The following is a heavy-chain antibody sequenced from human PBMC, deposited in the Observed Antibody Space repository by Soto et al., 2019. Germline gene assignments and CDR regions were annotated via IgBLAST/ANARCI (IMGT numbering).Heavy chain of an antibody. V-gene: IGHV1-46*01. Sequence: ASVKVSCKASGGTFSSYTISWVRQAPGQGLEWMGMINPSGGSTSYAHNFQGRVTMTRDTSTSTVYMELSSLRSEDTAVHYCARGRSSAFDIWGQGTMVTVSS. CDR2: INPSGGST. J-gene: IGHJ3*02. CDR1: GGTFSSYT. CDR3: ARGRSSAFDI.